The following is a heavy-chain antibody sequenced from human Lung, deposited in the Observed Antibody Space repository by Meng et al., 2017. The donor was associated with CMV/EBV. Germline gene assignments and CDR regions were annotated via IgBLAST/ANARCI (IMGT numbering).Heavy chain of an antibody. CDR1: GGSISSYY. V-gene: IGHV4-59*01. CDR3: AREEGIGGFDP. CDR2: IYYSGST. J-gene: IGHJ5*02. Sequence: HLQQSVPVLVRPSGTPSLTCTCSGGSISSYYWSWIRQPPGKGLEWIGYIYYSGSTNYNPSLKSRVTTSVDTSKNQFSLKLSSVTAADTAVYYCAREEGIGGFDPWGQGTLVTVSS. D-gene: IGHD3-10*01.